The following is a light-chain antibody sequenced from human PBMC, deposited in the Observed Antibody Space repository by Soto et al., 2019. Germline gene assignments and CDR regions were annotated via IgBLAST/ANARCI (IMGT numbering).Light chain of an antibody. CDR2: LNSDGSH. CDR3: QTWGTGIRV. V-gene: IGLV4-69*01. Sequence: QLVLTQSPSASASLGASVKLTCTLSSGHSSSAIAWHQQQPEKGPRYLMKLNSDGSHTKGDGIPDRFSGSSSGAVRYLTISSLQSEDEADYYCQTWGTGIRVFGGGTKLTVL. J-gene: IGLJ3*02. CDR1: SGHSSSA.